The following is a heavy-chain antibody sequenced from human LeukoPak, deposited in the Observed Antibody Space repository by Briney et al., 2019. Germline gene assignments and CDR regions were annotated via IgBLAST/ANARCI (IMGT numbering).Heavy chain of an antibody. CDR3: AKSTSGWELLSPSDY. D-gene: IGHD1-1*01. CDR2: ISGSGGST. CDR1: GFTFSSYA. J-gene: IGHJ4*02. Sequence: GGSLRLSCAASGFTFSSYAMSWVRQAPGKGLEWVSAISGSGGSTYYADSVKGRFTVSRDNSKNTLYLQMNSLRAEDTAVYYCAKSTSGWELLSPSDYWGQGTLVTVSS. V-gene: IGHV3-23*01.